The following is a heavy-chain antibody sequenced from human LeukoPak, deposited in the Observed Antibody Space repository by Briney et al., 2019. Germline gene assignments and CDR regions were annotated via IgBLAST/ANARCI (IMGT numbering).Heavy chain of an antibody. Sequence: SETLSLTCAVFGGSFNGYYWTWIRQSPGKGLEWIGEIIHDGSTNYNPSLKSRVTISVDTSKNQFSLKLSSVTAADTAVYYCTRGSIAYYYMDVWGKGTTVTISS. CDR3: TRGSIAYYYMDV. CDR1: GGSFNGYY. D-gene: IGHD3-22*01. J-gene: IGHJ6*03. V-gene: IGHV4-34*12. CDR2: IIHDGST.